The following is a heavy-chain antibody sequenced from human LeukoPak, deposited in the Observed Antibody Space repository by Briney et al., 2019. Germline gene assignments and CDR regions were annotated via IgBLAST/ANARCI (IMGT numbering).Heavy chain of an antibody. V-gene: IGHV3-7*01. CDR1: GFTFSHYW. CDR2: IKQDGSQT. CDR3: ARESNYGGGILDY. J-gene: IGHJ4*02. D-gene: IGHD3-10*01. Sequence: GGSLRLSCAASGFTFSHYWMSWVRQAPGKGLEWVANIKQDGSQTYYVDSVKGRFTIFRDNARNSMFLQMSSLRVEDTAVYFCARESNYGGGILDYWGPGTLVTASS.